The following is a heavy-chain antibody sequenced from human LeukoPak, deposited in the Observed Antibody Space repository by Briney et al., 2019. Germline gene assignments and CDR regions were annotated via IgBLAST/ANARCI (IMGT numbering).Heavy chain of an antibody. CDR2: INSNSGAR. D-gene: IGHD1-26*01. CDR1: GYTFSGYY. CDR3: ARGRGGATTGFDH. Sequence: GASVKVSCKASGYTFSGYYMHWVRQAPGQGLESMGWINSNSGARNYAPKFQGRVTFSRDNSTSTAYMELSSLRSDDTAIYYCARGRGGATTGFDHWGQGTLVTVSS. J-gene: IGHJ4*02. V-gene: IGHV1-2*02.